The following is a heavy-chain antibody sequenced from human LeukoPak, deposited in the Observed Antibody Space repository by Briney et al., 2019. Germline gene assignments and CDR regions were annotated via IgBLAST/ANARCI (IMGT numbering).Heavy chain of an antibody. V-gene: IGHV1-69*02. D-gene: IGHD5-18*01. Sequence: EASVKVSCKASGGTFISYTITWVRQAPGQGLEWMGRIIPILGIANYAQKFQGRVTITADKSTSTAYMELSSLRSEDTAVYYCARVVDTAMALLDYWGQGTLVTVSS. CDR2: IIPILGIA. CDR1: GGTFISYT. CDR3: ARVVDTAMALLDY. J-gene: IGHJ4*02.